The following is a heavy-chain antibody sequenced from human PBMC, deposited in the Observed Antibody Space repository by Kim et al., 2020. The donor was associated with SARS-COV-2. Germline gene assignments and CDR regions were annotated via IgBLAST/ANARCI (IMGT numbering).Heavy chain of an antibody. J-gene: IGHJ3*02. D-gene: IGHD2-2*01. V-gene: IGHV3-49*04. CDR1: GFTFGDYA. CDR2: IRSKAYGGTT. CDR3: TRDTRYPYHFAFDI. Sequence: GGSLRLSCTASGFTFGDYAMSWVRQAPGKGLEWVGFIRSKAYGGTTEYAASVKGRFTISRDDSKSIAYLQMNSLKTEDTAVYYCTRDTRYPYHFAFDIWGQGTMVTVSS.